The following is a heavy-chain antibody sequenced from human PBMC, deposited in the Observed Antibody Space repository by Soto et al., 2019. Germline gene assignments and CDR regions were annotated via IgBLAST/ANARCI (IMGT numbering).Heavy chain of an antibody. CDR3: ASPPGLHRSYYYYYYMDV. D-gene: IGHD2-15*01. CDR1: GFTFSNAW. V-gene: IGHV3-74*01. CDR2: INSDGSST. J-gene: IGHJ6*03. Sequence: GGSLRLSCAASGFTFSNAWINWVRQAPGKGLVWVSRINSDGSSTSYADSVKGRFTISRDNAKNTLYLQMNSLRAEDTAVYYCASPPGLHRSYYYYYYMDVWGKGTTVTVSS.